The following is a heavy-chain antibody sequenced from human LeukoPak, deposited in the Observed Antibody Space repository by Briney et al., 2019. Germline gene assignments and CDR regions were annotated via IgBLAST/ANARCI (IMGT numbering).Heavy chain of an antibody. CDR1: GFTFSTYA. Sequence: GGSLRLSCAASGFTFSTYAMSWVRQAPGKGLEWVSGISNNGVATYNADSVKGRFTISRDNSKNTLYLQMNSLRAEDTAVYYCAKTPSSIAARVLGYWGQGTLVTVSS. V-gene: IGHV3-23*01. J-gene: IGHJ4*02. CDR3: AKTPSSIAARVLGY. D-gene: IGHD6-6*01. CDR2: ISNNGVAT.